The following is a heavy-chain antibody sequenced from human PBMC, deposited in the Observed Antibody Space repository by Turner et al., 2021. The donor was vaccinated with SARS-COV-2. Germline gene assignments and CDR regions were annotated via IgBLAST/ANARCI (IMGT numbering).Heavy chain of an antibody. CDR2: FDPEDSKT. CDR1: GCTLTELS. V-gene: IGHV1-24*01. J-gene: IGHJ5*02. D-gene: IGHD2-2*01. CDR3: ATGYQLRVNWFDP. Sequence: QVQLVQFGAEVIQPGAWVKVPWKISGCTLTELSLYWVRQAPGKGLDWMGGFDPEDSKTIYAQNFQGRVTMTEDTSTDTAYMELSSLRSEDTAVYFCATGYQLRVNWFDPWGQGTLVTVSS.